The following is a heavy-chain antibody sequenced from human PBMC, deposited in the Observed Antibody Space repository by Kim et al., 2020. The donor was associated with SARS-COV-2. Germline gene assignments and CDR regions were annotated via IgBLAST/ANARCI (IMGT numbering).Heavy chain of an antibody. J-gene: IGHJ4*02. CDR2: INHSGST. CDR1: GGSFSGYY. Sequence: SETLSLTCAVYGGSFSGYYWSWIRQPPGKGLEWIGEINHSGSTNYNPSLKSRVAISVETSKNQFSLRLSSVTAADTTVYYCASRRWFGEYWGQGALVTVSS. CDR3: ASRRWFGEY. D-gene: IGHD3-10*01. V-gene: IGHV4-34*01.